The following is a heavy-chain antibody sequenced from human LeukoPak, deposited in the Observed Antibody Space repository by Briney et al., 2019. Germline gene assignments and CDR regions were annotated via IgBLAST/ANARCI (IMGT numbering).Heavy chain of an antibody. CDR2: IYSGGST. CDR1: GFTVSTNY. Sequence: PGGSLRLSCAASGFTVSTNYVSWVRQAPGKGLEWVSVIYSGGSTYYADSVKGRFTISRHNSKNTLYLQMNSLRAEDTAVYYCARGYSGSGGRIDYWGQGTLVTVSS. D-gene: IGHD5-12*01. J-gene: IGHJ4*02. CDR3: ARGYSGSGGRIDY. V-gene: IGHV3-53*04.